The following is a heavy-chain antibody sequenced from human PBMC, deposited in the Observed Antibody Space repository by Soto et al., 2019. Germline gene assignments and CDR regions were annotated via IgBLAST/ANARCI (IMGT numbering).Heavy chain of an antibody. CDR2: MSGSSSTT. V-gene: IGHV3-23*01. CDR1: GLTFSNYA. D-gene: IGHD1-7*01. Sequence: GGSLRLSCATSGLTFSNYAMSWVRQAPGGGLEWVSSMSGSSSTTYHADSVRGRFTISRDRSKNTLYLQMSSLRAEDTALYYCAKNQERELPRVIDFWGQGTLVTVSS. J-gene: IGHJ4*02. CDR3: AKNQERELPRVIDF.